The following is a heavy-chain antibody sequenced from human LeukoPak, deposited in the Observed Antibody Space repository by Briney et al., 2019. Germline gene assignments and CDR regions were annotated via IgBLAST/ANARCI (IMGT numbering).Heavy chain of an antibody. CDR1: GGSFSGYY. CDR3: ASSPAQRDADYGDYLDY. CDR2: INHSGST. V-gene: IGHV4-34*01. Sequence: KSSETLSLTCAVYGGSFSGYYWSWIRQPPGKGLEWIGEINHSGSTNYNPSLKSRVTISVDTSKNQFSLKPSSVTAADTAVYYCASSPAQRDADYGDYLDYWGQGTLVTVSS. D-gene: IGHD4-17*01. J-gene: IGHJ4*02.